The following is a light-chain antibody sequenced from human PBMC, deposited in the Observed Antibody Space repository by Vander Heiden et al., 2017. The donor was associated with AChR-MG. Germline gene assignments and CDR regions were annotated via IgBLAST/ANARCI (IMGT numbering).Light chain of an antibody. CDR1: DDNLLNCNY. CDR3: ASYARSVI. CDR2: GVY. V-gene: IGLV2-8*01. Sequence: QSALTQPPSASGSLGQSVTIPCTGADDNLLNCNYMSWYQQHPGKAPKLLIYGVYKRPSGVPNRFSGSKSGNTASLTVSGLQAEDEADYFCASYARSVIFGGGTRLTV. J-gene: IGLJ2*01.